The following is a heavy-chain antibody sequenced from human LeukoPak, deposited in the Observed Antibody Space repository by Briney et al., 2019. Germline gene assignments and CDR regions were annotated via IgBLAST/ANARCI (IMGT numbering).Heavy chain of an antibody. CDR1: GFTFSSYT. J-gene: IGHJ4*02. CDR3: ARDLNWETY. Sequence: GGSLRLSCAASGFTFSSYTMHWVRQARGKGLEWVANIKHDGSEDYYLDSVKGRFTISRDNAKSSMWLQMNSLRDEDTAVYYCARDLNWETYWGQGTLVSVSS. V-gene: IGHV3-7*01. D-gene: IGHD7-27*01. CDR2: IKHDGSED.